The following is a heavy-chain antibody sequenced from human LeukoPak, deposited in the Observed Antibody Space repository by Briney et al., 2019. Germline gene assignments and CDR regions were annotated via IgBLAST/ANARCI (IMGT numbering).Heavy chain of an antibody. V-gene: IGHV3-23*01. J-gene: IGHJ6*02. CDR3: ARVFDTYYDFWSGYPYGMDV. CDR2: ISGSGGST. Sequence: GGSLRLSCAASGFTFSSYAMSWVRQAPGKGLEWVSAISGSGGSTYYADSVKGRFTISRDNSKNTLYLQMNSLRAEDTAVYYCARVFDTYYDFWSGYPYGMDVWGQGTTVTVSS. CDR1: GFTFSSYA. D-gene: IGHD3-3*01.